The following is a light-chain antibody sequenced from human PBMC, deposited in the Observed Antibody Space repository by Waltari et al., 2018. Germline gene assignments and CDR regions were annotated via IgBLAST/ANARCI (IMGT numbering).Light chain of an antibody. Sequence: QSALPQPASVSGSPGQSITISSTGTGSDVGGYNYLSWYQQHPGKAPKLLIYDVSNRPSGVSNRFAGSKSGNTASLTISGLQAEDEADYYCSSYTSSSTLFGTGTKVTVL. V-gene: IGLV2-14*03. CDR3: SSYTSSSTL. CDR2: DVS. CDR1: GSDVGGYNY. J-gene: IGLJ1*01.